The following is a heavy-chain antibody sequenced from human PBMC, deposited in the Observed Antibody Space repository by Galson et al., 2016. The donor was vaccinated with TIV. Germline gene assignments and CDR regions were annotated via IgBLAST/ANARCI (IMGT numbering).Heavy chain of an antibody. CDR1: GYTFTAYY. D-gene: IGHD2-8*01. J-gene: IGHJ1*01. Sequence: VKVSCKASGYTFTAYYVHWIRQAPGQGLEWMGWVYPNSGGAILAPKFEGRVIMTRDTSINTAYMELTSLTSDDTAVYFCATIEGGVGSFWGQGTLVTVSS. V-gene: IGHV1-2*02. CDR2: VYPNSGGA. CDR3: ATIEGGVGSF.